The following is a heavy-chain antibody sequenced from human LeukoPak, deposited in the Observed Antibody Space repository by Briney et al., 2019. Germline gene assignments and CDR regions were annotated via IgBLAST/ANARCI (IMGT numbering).Heavy chain of an antibody. CDR2: TYYRSKWCS. V-gene: IGHV6-1*01. D-gene: IGHD3-9*01. Sequence: SQTLSLTCAISGDSVSSNNGAWNWIRQSPSRGLEWLGRTYYRSKWCSDYAGSLISRITISPDTSKNQFSLQLYSVTPEDTAVYYCARDVGTTGWHTFDYWGQGTLVTVSS. CDR1: GDSVSSNNGA. J-gene: IGHJ4*02. CDR3: ARDVGTTGWHTFDY.